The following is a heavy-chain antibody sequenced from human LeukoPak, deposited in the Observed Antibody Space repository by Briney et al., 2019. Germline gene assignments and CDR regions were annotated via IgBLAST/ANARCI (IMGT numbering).Heavy chain of an antibody. CDR2: ISSSSSYI. CDR3: ARDARPSYDTSGYYFPGDY. Sequence: GGSLRLSCAASGFTFSSYSMNWVRQAPGKGLEWVSSISSSSSYIYYADSVKGRFTISRDNAKNSLYLQMNSLRAEDTAVYYCARDARPSYDTSGYYFPGDYWGQGTLVTVSS. V-gene: IGHV3-21*04. D-gene: IGHD3-22*01. CDR1: GFTFSSYS. J-gene: IGHJ4*02.